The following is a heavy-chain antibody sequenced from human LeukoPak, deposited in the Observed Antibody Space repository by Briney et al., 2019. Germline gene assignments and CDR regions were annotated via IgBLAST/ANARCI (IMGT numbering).Heavy chain of an antibody. Sequence: GGSLRLSCAASGFTVSSNYMSWVRQAPGKGLEWVSVIYSGGSTYYADSVKGRFTISRDNSKNTLSLAMNNLRAEDTAVYYCAKERNARGALDYWGRGTLVTVSS. CDR2: IYSGGST. CDR1: GFTVSSNY. CDR3: AKERNARGALDY. D-gene: IGHD2-2*01. V-gene: IGHV3-53*01. J-gene: IGHJ4*02.